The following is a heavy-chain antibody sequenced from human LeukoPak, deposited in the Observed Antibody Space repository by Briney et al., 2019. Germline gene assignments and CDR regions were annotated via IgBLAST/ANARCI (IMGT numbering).Heavy chain of an antibody. CDR1: GGSISSYY. CDR3: ARAGDSIAVAGGFDY. CDR2: IYYSGST. V-gene: IGHV4-59*01. Sequence: PSETLSLTCTVSGGSISSYYWSWIRQPPGKGLEWIGYIYYSGSTNYNPSLKSRVTISVDTSKNQFSLKLSSVTAADTAVYYCARAGDSIAVAGGFDYWGQGTLVTVS. J-gene: IGHJ4*02. D-gene: IGHD6-19*01.